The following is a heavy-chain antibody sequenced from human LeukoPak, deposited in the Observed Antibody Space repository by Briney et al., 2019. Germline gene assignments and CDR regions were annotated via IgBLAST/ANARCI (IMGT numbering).Heavy chain of an antibody. CDR2: ITGSGSYT. CDR1: GFTFSSYA. D-gene: IGHD5-12*01. V-gene: IGHV3-23*01. J-gene: IGHJ5*02. CDR3: ANRVDDDGPNLHH. Sequence: QPGGSLRLSCAASGFTFSSYAMSWVRQAPGKALEWVSSITGSGSYTFHADSVKGRFTISRDNSKNTLYLQMNSLRAEDTAVYYCANRVDDDGPNLHHWGQGTLVTVSS.